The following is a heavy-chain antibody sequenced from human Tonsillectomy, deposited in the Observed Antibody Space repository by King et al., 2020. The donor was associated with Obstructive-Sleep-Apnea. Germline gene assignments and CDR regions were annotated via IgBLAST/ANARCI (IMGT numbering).Heavy chain of an antibody. D-gene: IGHD6-13*01. J-gene: IGHJ4*02. V-gene: IGHV3-9*01. Sequence: VQLVESGGGLVQPGRSLRLSCAASGFTFDDYAMHWVRQAPGKGLEWVSGISWNSGSIGYADSVKGRFTISRDNAKNSLYLQMNSLRAEDTALYYCAKPSGYSSSSSLDYWGQGTLVTVSS. CDR3: AKPSGYSSSSSLDY. CDR1: GFTFDDYA. CDR2: ISWNSGSI.